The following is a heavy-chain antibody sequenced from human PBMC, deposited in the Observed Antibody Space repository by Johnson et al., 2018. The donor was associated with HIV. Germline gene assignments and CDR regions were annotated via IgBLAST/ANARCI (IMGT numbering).Heavy chain of an antibody. V-gene: IGHV3-30*03. Sequence: QMQLVESGGGVVQPGRSLRLSCTASGFTFSSYAMHWVRQAPGKGLEWVAVISYDGSNKYYADSVKGRFTISRDNSKNTPYLQMNSLRAEDTAVYYCTTGTGYYYGSGSYSHAFDIWGQGTMVTVSS. CDR2: ISYDGSNK. D-gene: IGHD3-10*01. CDR3: TTGTGYYYGSGSYSHAFDI. J-gene: IGHJ3*02. CDR1: GFTFSSYA.